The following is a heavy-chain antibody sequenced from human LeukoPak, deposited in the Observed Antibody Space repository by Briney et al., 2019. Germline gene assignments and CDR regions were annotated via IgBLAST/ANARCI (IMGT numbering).Heavy chain of an antibody. CDR3: VILPAMDTYYYDNRGYYRPGVH. D-gene: IGHD3-22*01. CDR1: GGSFSGYY. CDR2: INHSGST. V-gene: IGHV4-34*01. Sequence: SETLSLTCAVYGGSFSGYYWSWIRQPPGKGLEWIGEINHSGSTNYNPSLKSRVTISVDTSKNQFSLKLSSVTAADTAVYYCVILPAMDTYYYDNRGYYRPGVHWGQGTLVTVSS. J-gene: IGHJ4*02.